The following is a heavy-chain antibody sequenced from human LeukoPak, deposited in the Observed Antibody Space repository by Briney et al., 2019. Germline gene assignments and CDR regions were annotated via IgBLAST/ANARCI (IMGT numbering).Heavy chain of an antibody. CDR3: ALLGCCSSTSCHPSYYYGMDV. CDR1: GFTFSSYG. CDR2: ISYDGSNK. D-gene: IGHD2-2*01. Sequence: GGSLRLSCAASGFTFSSYGMHWVRQAPGKGLEWVVVISYDGSNKYYADSVKGRFTISRDNSKNTLYLQMNSLRAEDTAVYYCALLGCCSSTSCHPSYYYGMDVWGQGTTVTVSS. V-gene: IGHV3-30*03. J-gene: IGHJ6*02.